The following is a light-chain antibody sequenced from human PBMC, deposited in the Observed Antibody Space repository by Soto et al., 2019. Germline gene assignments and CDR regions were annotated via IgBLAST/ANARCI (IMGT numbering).Light chain of an antibody. CDR3: QQYNNWPPYT. CDR2: DAS. CDR1: QSVRSN. J-gene: IGKJ2*01. Sequence: EIVMTLSPATLSVSPGERATLSCRASQSVRSNLAWYQQKPGQAPRLLIYDASTRATGIPPRFSGSGSGTEFTLTISSLQSEDFAVYYCQQYNNWPPYTFGQGTKLEIK. V-gene: IGKV3D-15*01.